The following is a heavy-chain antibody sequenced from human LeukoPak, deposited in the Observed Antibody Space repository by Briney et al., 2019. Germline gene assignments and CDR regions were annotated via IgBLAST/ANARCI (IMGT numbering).Heavy chain of an antibody. J-gene: IGHJ4*02. CDR3: ARDRFYDSSGYYFDY. CDR1: GGSISSGSYY. Sequence: SETLSLTCTVSGGSISSGSYYWSWIRQPAGKGLEWIGRIYTSGSTNYNPSLKSRVTISVDTSKNQFSLKLSSVTAADTAVYYCARDRFYDSSGYYFDYWGQGTLVTVSS. CDR2: IYTSGST. V-gene: IGHV4-61*02. D-gene: IGHD3-22*01.